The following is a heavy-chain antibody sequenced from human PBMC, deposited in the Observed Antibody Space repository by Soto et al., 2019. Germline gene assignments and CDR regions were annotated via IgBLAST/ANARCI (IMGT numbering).Heavy chain of an antibody. Sequence: EVQLVESGGGLVQPGRSLRLSCAASGFTFDDYAMHWVRQAPGKGLEWVSGISWNSGSIGYADSVKGRFTISRDNAKNSLYLQMNSLRAEDTALYYCAKVPAPLYYGGGAFDIWGQGTMVTVSS. CDR1: GFTFDDYA. CDR3: AKVPAPLYYGGGAFDI. CDR2: ISWNSGSI. J-gene: IGHJ3*02. D-gene: IGHD3-22*01. V-gene: IGHV3-9*01.